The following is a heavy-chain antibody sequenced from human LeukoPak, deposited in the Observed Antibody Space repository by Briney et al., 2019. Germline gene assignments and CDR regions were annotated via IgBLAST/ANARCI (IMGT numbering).Heavy chain of an antibody. J-gene: IGHJ6*02. Sequence: GGSLRLSCAASGFTFSTYWMSWVRQAPGKGLEWVGFIRSKAYGGTTEYAASVKGRFTISRDDSKSIAYLQMNSLKTEDTAVYYCTRDYDFWSGSRKYYYYGMDVWGQGTTVTVSS. V-gene: IGHV3-49*04. CDR3: TRDYDFWSGSRKYYYYGMDV. D-gene: IGHD3-3*01. CDR1: GFTFSTYW. CDR2: IRSKAYGGTT.